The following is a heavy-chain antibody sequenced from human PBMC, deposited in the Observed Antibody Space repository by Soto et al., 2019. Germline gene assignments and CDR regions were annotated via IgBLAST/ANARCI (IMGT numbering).Heavy chain of an antibody. V-gene: IGHV3-30-3*01. CDR3: ARQDTTDAFDI. D-gene: IGHD1-26*01. Sequence: HPGGSLRLSCAASGFTFSSYAMHWVRQAPGKGLEWVAVISYDGSNKYYADSVKGRFTISRDNSKNTLYLQMNSLRAEDTAVYYCARQDTTDAFDIWGQGTMVTVSS. CDR1: GFTFSSYA. CDR2: ISYDGSNK. J-gene: IGHJ3*02.